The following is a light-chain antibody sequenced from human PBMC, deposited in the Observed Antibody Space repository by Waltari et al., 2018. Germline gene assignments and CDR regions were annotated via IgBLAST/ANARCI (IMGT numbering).Light chain of an antibody. V-gene: IGLV1-40*01. CDR2: GVN. CDR1: GSNIGAGYD. Sequence: QSVLTQPPSVSGAPGQRVTISCSGSGSNIGAGYDVHWYRQLPGKAPTLLIYGVNTRPPGVSDRFSGSKSGTSATLDITGLQAGDEADYYCGTWDSSLSGAVFGGGTHLTVL. J-gene: IGLJ7*01. CDR3: GTWDSSLSGAV.